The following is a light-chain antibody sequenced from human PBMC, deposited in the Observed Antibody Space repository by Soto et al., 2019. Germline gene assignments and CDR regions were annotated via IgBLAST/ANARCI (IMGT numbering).Light chain of an antibody. CDR3: QQYNTWPRT. Sequence: EIVMTQSPATLSVSPGQGATLSCRASQPISRNLAWYQQIPGQAPRLLIDGASTRATDIPGRFSGGGSGTEFTHTISSLQSEDFAIYFCQQYNTWPRTFGQGTKVDIK. V-gene: IGKV3-15*01. J-gene: IGKJ1*01. CDR1: QPISRN. CDR2: GAS.